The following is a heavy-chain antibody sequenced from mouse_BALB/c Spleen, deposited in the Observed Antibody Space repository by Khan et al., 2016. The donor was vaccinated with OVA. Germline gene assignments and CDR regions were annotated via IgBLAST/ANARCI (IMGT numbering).Heavy chain of an antibody. CDR1: GSIFTDYA. V-gene: IGHV1S137*01. J-gene: IGHJ2*01. CDR3: TRPSYDGYSDH. CDR2: ISTYSGNT. D-gene: IGHD2-3*01. Sequence: QVQLQQSGPELVRPGVSVKISCQGSGSIFTDYAMHWVKQSHAKSLEWIGLISTYSGNTNYKQKFKGKATMTVDKSSSTVYMELARLTSEDSAIYYCTRPSYDGYSDHCGAGTTLTVSS.